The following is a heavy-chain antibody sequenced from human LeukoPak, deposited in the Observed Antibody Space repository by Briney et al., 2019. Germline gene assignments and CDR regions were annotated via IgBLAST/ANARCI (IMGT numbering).Heavy chain of an antibody. J-gene: IGHJ4*02. CDR3: AKGQGYYFDY. V-gene: IGHV3-30*02. CDR1: GFSFSSYG. Sequence: GGSLRLSCAASGFSFSSYGMQWVRQAPGKGLEWIAFIQFDGSSAYYADSVKGRFTFSRDNSKNTLYLQMDSLRPEDTAVYYCAKGQGYYFDYWGQGTLVTVSS. CDR2: IQFDGSSA.